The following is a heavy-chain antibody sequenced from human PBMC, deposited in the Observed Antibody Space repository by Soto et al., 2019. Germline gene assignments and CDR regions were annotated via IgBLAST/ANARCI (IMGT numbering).Heavy chain of an antibody. CDR3: ATVQGVRGYYYGSGSRAFDI. Sequence: QVRLVQSGAEVKKPGASVKVSCKVSGYTLTELSMHWVRQAPGKGLEWMGGFDPEDGETIYAQKFQGRVTMTEDTSTETAYRELGSLRSEDTAVYYCATVQGVRGYYYGSGSRAFDIWGQGTMVTVSS. D-gene: IGHD3-10*01. CDR1: GYTLTELS. CDR2: FDPEDGET. V-gene: IGHV1-24*01. J-gene: IGHJ3*02.